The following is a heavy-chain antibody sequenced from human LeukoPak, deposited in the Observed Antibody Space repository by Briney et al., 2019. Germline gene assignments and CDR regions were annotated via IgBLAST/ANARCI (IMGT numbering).Heavy chain of an antibody. CDR2: MNPNSGNT. D-gene: IGHD2-15*01. CDR3: VRGPESYCSGGSCPLNFDY. J-gene: IGHJ4*02. CDR1: GYTFTSYD. Sequence: ASVKVSCKASGYTFTSYDISWVRQATGQGLEWMGWMNPNSGNTGYAQKFQGRVTMTRNTSISTAYMELSSLRSEDTAVYYCVRGPESYCSGGSCPLNFDYWGQGTLVTVSS. V-gene: IGHV1-8*01.